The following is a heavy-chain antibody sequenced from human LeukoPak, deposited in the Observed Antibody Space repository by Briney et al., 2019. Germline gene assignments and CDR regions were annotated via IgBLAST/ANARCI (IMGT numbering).Heavy chain of an antibody. J-gene: IGHJ5*02. CDR2: MNPNSGNT. D-gene: IGHD6-6*01. CDR3: ARGSIAANWFDP. Sequence: ASVKVSCKASGYTFTSYDINWVRQATGQGLEWMGWMNPNSGNTGYAQKFQGRVTMNRNTSISTAYMELSSLRSEDTAVYYCARGSIAANWFDPWGQGTLVTVSS. V-gene: IGHV1-8*01. CDR1: GYTFTSYD.